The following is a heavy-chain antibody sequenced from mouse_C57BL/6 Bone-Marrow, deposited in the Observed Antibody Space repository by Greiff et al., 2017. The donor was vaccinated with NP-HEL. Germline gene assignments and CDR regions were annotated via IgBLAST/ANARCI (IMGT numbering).Heavy chain of an antibody. D-gene: IGHD2-3*01. CDR1: GYTFTSYG. CDR3: ARGGYYDYAMDY. CDR2: IYPRSGNT. Sequence: VKLMESGAELARPGASVKLSCKASGYTFTSYGISWVKQRTGQGLEWIGEIYPRSGNTYYNEKFKGKATLTADKSSSTAYMELRSLTSEDSAVYFCARGGYYDYAMDYWGQGTSVTVSS. J-gene: IGHJ4*01. V-gene: IGHV1-81*01.